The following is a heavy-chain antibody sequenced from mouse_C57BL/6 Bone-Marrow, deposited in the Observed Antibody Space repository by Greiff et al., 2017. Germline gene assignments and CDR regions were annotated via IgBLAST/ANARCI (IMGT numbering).Heavy chain of an antibody. CDR1: GFTFSDYG. Sequence: EVQLQESGGGLVKPGGSLKLSCAASGFTFSDYGMHWVRQAPEKGLEWVAYISSGSSTIYYADTVKGRFPISRDNAKNTLFLQMTSLRSEDTAMYYCARTALPGYFDYWGQGTTLTVSS. J-gene: IGHJ2*01. CDR2: ISSGSSTI. V-gene: IGHV5-17*01. CDR3: ARTALPGYFDY. D-gene: IGHD1-2*01.